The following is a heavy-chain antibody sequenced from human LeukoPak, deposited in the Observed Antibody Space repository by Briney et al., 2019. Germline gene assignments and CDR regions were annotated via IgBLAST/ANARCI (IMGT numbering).Heavy chain of an antibody. CDR3: ARENSGSYREFDY. Sequence: SETLSLTCTVSGGSISGYFWSWIRQPAGKGLEWIGRIYSSGSNNYNPSLKSRVTMSLDTSKNQFSLKLSSVTAADTAVFYCARENSGSYREFDYWGQGTLVTVSS. CDR2: IYSSGSN. D-gene: IGHD1-26*01. CDR1: GGSISGYF. J-gene: IGHJ4*02. V-gene: IGHV4-4*07.